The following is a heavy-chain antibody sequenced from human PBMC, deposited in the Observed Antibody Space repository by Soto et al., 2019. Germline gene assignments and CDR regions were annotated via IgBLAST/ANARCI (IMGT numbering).Heavy chain of an antibody. J-gene: IGHJ4*02. CDR1: GFTFSRYA. CDR3: AKDLTSGAADYYFDQ. D-gene: IGHD6-13*01. Sequence: QVQLVESGGGVVQPGRSLRLSCAASGFTFSRYAMHWVRQAPGKGLEWVAVVSTDGRDTHYVDSVRGRFTISRDNSKSTLYLQMNSLRPEGTAVYYCAKDLTSGAADYYFDQWGQGTLVTVSS. CDR2: VSTDGRDT. V-gene: IGHV3-30*18.